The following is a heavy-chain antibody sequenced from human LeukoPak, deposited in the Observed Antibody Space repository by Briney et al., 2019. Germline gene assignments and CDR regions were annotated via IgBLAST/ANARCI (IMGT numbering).Heavy chain of an antibody. J-gene: IGHJ4*02. V-gene: IGHV3-23*01. Sequence: GGSLRLSCAAPGFTFSSYAMSWVRQAPGKGLEWVSAISGSGGSTYYADSVKGRFTISRDNSKNTLYLQMNSLRAEDTAVYYCAKDPGYSSSWDYFDYWGQGTLVTVSS. CDR3: AKDPGYSSSWDYFDY. D-gene: IGHD6-13*01. CDR2: ISGSGGST. CDR1: GFTFSSYA.